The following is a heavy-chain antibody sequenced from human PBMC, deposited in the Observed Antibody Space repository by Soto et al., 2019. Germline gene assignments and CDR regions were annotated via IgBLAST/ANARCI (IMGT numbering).Heavy chain of an antibody. CDR3: AKDTRGDANDAFNF. CDR2: ITWNSGSV. J-gene: IGHJ3*01. V-gene: IGHV3-9*01. CDR1: GFTFDDYC. Sequence: EVQLVESGGGLVQPGRSLRLSCVASGFTFDDYCLHWVRQTPEKGLEWVSSITWNSGSVFYEYSVQGRFTISRDKDKNSLYLQMNGLRVEDTALYYCAKDTRGDANDAFNFWGQGTLVTVSS. D-gene: IGHD5-12*01.